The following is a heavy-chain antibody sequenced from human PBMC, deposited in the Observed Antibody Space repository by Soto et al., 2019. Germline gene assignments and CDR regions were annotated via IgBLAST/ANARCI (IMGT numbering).Heavy chain of an antibody. CDR2: IWYDGSNK. D-gene: IGHD4-17*01. V-gene: IGHV3-33*01. J-gene: IGHJ4*02. CDR3: AREALRFFDY. CDR1: GFTFSSYG. Sequence: QVQLVESGGGVVQPGRSLRLSCAASGFTFSSYGMHWDRQAPGKGLEWVAVIWYDGSNKYYADSVKGRFTISRDNSKNTLYLQMNSLRAEDTAVYYCAREALRFFDYWGQGTLVTVSS.